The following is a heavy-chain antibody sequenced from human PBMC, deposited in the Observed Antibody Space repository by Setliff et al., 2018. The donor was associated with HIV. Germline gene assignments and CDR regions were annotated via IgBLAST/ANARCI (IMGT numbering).Heavy chain of an antibody. Sequence: ASVKVSCKASGYTFTSYDINWVRQATGQGLEWMAWMNPNSGNTGYTQKFQGRVTITRNTSSRTAYMELSRLRSDDTAVYFCARGRGYCSSHGCFYYYMDVWAEGTTVTVSS. CDR3: ARGRGYCSSHGCFYYYMDV. V-gene: IGHV1-8*03. J-gene: IGHJ6*03. CDR2: MNPNSGNT. CDR1: GYTFTSYD. D-gene: IGHD2-2*01.